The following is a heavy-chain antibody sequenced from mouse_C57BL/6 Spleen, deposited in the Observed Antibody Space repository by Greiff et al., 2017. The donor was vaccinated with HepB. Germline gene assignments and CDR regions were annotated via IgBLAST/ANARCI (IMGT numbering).Heavy chain of an antibody. D-gene: IGHD1-1*01. CDR1: GYTFTGYW. CDR3: ARSSRFITTVVGHYFDY. V-gene: IGHV1-9*01. J-gene: IGHJ2*01. CDR2: ILPGSGST. Sequence: VQLQQSGAELMKPGASVKLSCKATGYTFTGYWIEWVKQRPGHGLEWIGEILPGSGSTNYNEKFKGKATFTADTSSNTAYMQLSSLTTEDSAIYYCARSSRFITTVVGHYFDYWGQGTTLTVSS.